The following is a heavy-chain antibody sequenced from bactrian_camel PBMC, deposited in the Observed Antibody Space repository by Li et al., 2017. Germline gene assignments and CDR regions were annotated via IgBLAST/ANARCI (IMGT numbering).Heavy chain of an antibody. J-gene: IGHJ4*01. CDR2: IQTDGGTT. D-gene: IGHD2*01. V-gene: IGHV3S1*01. CDR1: AYIYDRTC. CDR3: AAGAGRGYTPRCTIESSEYTH. Sequence: HVQLVESGGGSVQAGGSLRLSCASSAYIYDRTCVTWFRQASGNEREGVAAIQTDGGTTFYADSVKGRFTIAKDIAKNTLYLQMDSLEVEDTAMYYCAAGAGRGYTPRCTIESSEYTHWGQGTQVTVS.